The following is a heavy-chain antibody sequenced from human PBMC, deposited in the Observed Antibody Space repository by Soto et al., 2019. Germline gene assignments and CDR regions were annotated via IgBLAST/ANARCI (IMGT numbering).Heavy chain of an antibody. J-gene: IGHJ4*02. CDR3: AHLPWKQLWTRAPVVS. D-gene: IGHD5-18*01. Sequence: SGPTLVNPTQTLTLTCTFSGFSLSTSGVCVGWVRQPPGKALEWLGIIYWDDDKRYRPSLKSRLTITKDTSKNQLVLTMTNMDPVDTATYYCAHLPWKQLWTRAPVVSWGKGTPVTVSS. CDR1: GFSLSTSGVC. V-gene: IGHV2-5*02. CDR2: IYWDDDK.